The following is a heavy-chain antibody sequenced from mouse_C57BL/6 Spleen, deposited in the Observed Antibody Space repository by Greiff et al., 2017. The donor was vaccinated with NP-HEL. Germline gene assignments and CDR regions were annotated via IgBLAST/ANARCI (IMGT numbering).Heavy chain of an antibody. CDR1: GYTFTDYE. J-gene: IGHJ4*01. CDR2: IDPETGGT. CDR3: TRWGYGSSYRMDY. V-gene: IGHV1-15*01. D-gene: IGHD1-1*01. Sequence: VQLQQSGAELVRPGASVTLSCKASGYTFTDYEMHWVKQTPVHGLEWIGAIDPETGGTAYNQKFKGKAILTADKSSSTAYMELRSLTSEDSAVYYCTRWGYGSSYRMDYWGQGTSVTVSS.